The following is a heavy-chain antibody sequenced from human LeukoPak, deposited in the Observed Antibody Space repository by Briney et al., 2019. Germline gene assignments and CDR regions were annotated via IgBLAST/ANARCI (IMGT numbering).Heavy chain of an antibody. D-gene: IGHD1-26*01. V-gene: IGHV1-46*01. J-gene: IGHJ6*02. CDR1: GYTFTTYY. Sequence: WASVKVSCTASGYTFTTYYIHWVRQAPGQGLEWMGIINPSGGSTSYAQKFQGRVTMTRDTSTSTVYMELSSLRSEDTAVYHCARGDGSSPGAYYGMDVWGQGTTVTVSS. CDR2: INPSGGST. CDR3: ARGDGSSPGAYYGMDV.